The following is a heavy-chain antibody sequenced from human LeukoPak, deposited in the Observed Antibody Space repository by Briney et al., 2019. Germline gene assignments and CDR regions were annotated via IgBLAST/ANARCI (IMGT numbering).Heavy chain of an antibody. Sequence: SETLSLTCIVSGGSISSHYYSWIRQPPGKGLEWIGYVYKSGSTYYNPSLKSRVTISLDTSRNQISLKLTFVIAADRAVYYCARGGIGYYYMDVWGNGTTVTVSS. CDR1: GGSISSHY. CDR2: VYKSGST. CDR3: ARGGIGYYYMDV. D-gene: IGHD3-16*01. V-gene: IGHV4-59*11. J-gene: IGHJ6*03.